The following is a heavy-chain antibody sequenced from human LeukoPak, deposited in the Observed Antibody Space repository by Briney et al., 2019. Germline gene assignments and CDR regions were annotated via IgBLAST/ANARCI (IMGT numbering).Heavy chain of an antibody. CDR2: ISSNGGST. CDR3: ARVSCSSTSWCNVGGDCYSVGFSALDY. D-gene: IGHD2-2*01. Sequence: GGSLRLSCAASGFTFSSYAMHWVCQAPGKGLEYLSAISSNGGSTYYANSVKGRCTISRDNSKNTLYLQMGSLRAEVMAVYYCARVSCSSTSWCNVGGDCYSVGFSALDYWGEGTLVTVSS. J-gene: IGHJ4*02. CDR1: GFTFSSYA. V-gene: IGHV3-64*01.